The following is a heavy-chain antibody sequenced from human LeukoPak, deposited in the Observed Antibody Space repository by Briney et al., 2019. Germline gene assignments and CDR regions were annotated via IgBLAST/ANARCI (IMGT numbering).Heavy chain of an antibody. J-gene: IGHJ4*02. V-gene: IGHV1-69*05. CDR1: GYTFTGYY. CDR2: IIPIFGTA. CDR3: ARGSHYYGDYYIDY. Sequence: VASVKVSCKASGYTFTGYYMHWVRQAPGQGLEWMGRIIPIFGTANYAQKFQGRVTITTDESTSTAYMELSSLRSEDTAVYYCARGSHYYGDYYIDYWGQGTLVTVSS. D-gene: IGHD4-17*01.